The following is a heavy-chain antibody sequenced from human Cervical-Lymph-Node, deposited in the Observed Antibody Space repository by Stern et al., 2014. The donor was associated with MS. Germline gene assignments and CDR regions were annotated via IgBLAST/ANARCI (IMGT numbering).Heavy chain of an antibody. J-gene: IGHJ4*02. Sequence: EVQLVESGGGLVQPGGSLRLSCAASGFTFSSYWMSWVRQAPGKGLEWVANIKQDGSEKYYVDSVKGRFTISRDNAKNSLYLQMNSLRAEDTAVYYCARAGQQPVIAVFGQWGQGTLVTVSS. CDR2: IKQDGSEK. CDR3: ARAGQQPVIAVFGQ. D-gene: IGHD6-13*01. V-gene: IGHV3-7*01. CDR1: GFTFSSYW.